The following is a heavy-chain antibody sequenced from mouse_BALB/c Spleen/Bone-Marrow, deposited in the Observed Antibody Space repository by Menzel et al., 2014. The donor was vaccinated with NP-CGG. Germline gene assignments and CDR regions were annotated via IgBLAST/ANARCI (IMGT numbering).Heavy chain of an antibody. CDR1: GFSLTNYG. CDR3: ARPYYGLYAMDY. Sequence: VMLVESGPGLVAPSQSLSITCTVSGFSLTNYGVHWVRQPPGKGLEWLGVIWAGGSTNYNSALMSRLSISKDNSKSQVLLKMNSLQTDDTAMYYCARPYYGLYAMDYWGQGTSVTVSS. J-gene: IGHJ4*01. D-gene: IGHD1-2*01. CDR2: IWAGGST. V-gene: IGHV2-9*02.